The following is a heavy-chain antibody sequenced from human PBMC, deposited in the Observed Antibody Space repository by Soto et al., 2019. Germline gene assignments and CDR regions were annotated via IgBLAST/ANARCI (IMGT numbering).Heavy chain of an antibody. Sequence: QVQLVQSGAEVKKPGSSVKVSCKASGGTFSSHTINWVRQAPGQWLEWMGRIIPILGITNYAQRFQGRVTVIADKITSTAYMELSSLRSEDTAVYYCAKDRGRGDAYSYYDTDVWGQATTVTVSS. J-gene: IGHJ6*02. D-gene: IGHD1-26*01. V-gene: IGHV1-69*08. CDR1: GGTFSSHT. CDR3: AKDRGRGDAYSYYDTDV. CDR2: IIPILGIT.